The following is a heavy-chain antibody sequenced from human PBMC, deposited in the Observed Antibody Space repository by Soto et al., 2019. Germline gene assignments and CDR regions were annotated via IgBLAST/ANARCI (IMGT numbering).Heavy chain of an antibody. J-gene: IGHJ3*01. D-gene: IGHD3-10*02. V-gene: IGHV4-34*02. Sequence: QVHLEEWGAGLLKPSGTLSLTCAIYNSSLGAFNWTWIRQPPGKGLEWIGELIHGGSTNSNPSLKSRVTFSLDTSRSQFSLHLISVSAADSAVYYCARSPLSSDYVRQTWGEVGDSLDVCGRGTSVTVSS. CDR3: ARSPLSSDYVRQTWGEVGDSLDV. CDR2: LIHGGST. CDR1: NSSLGAFN.